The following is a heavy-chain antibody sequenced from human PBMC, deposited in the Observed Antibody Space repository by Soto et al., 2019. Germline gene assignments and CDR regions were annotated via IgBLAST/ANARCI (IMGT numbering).Heavy chain of an antibody. V-gene: IGHV3-33*01. CDR2: IWYDGSNK. CDR1: GFTFSSYG. Sequence: QVQLVESGGGVVQPGRSLRLSCAASGFTFSSYGMHWVRQAPGKGLVRVAVIWYDGSNKYYAVSVTGRFTISRDNSKNRLYLQMNSLRAEDTAVYYCARDEKSGRSYYYGMDVWGQGTTVTVSS. CDR3: ARDEKSGRSYYYGMDV. D-gene: IGHD3-10*01. J-gene: IGHJ6*02.